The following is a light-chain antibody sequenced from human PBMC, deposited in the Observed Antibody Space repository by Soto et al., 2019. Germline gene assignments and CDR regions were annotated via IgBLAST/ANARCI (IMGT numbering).Light chain of an antibody. V-gene: IGKV1-39*01. CDR1: QDIRNY. CDR2: GAS. J-gene: IGKJ1*01. CDR3: QQSYSTPRT. Sequence: IQVTQSPTSLSASVGDRVTITCRSSQDIRNYLCWYQQKPGKAPQLLIYGASSLQRGVSSRFSGSGSGTDFTLTISSLQPEDFATYYCQQSYSTPRTFGQGTKVDIK.